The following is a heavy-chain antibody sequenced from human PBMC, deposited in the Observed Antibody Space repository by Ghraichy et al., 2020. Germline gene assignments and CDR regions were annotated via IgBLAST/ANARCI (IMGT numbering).Heavy chain of an antibody. CDR3: AAPYYYDSSGYKYEGVFDI. CDR2: LYYSGST. CDR1: GGPITSNIYF. Sequence: SETLSLTCSVSGGPITSNIYFWGWIRQPPGKGLEWIGSLYYSGSTYYNPSLKSRVTILADTSKNQFSLKLSSVTAADTAVYYCAAPYYYDSSGYKYEGVFDIWGQGTMVTVSS. J-gene: IGHJ3*02. D-gene: IGHD3-22*01. V-gene: IGHV4-39*01.